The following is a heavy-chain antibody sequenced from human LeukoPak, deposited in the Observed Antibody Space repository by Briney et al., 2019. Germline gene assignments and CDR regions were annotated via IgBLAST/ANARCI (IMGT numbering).Heavy chain of an antibody. CDR2: INHSGST. CDR1: GGSFSGYY. Sequence: PSETLSLTWAVYGGSFSGYYWSWIRQPPGKGLEWIGEINHSGSTNYNPSLKSRVTISVDTSKNQFSLKLSSVTAADTAVYYCARGGPVPYRPFPFDYWGQGTLVTVSS. J-gene: IGHJ4*02. CDR3: ARGGPVPYRPFPFDY. V-gene: IGHV4-34*01. D-gene: IGHD1-26*01.